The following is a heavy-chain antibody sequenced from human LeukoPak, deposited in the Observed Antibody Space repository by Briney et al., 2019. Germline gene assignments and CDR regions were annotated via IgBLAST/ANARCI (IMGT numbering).Heavy chain of an antibody. Sequence: SQTLSLTCAVSGGSISSGGYSWSWIRQPPGKGLEWIGYIYHSGSTYYNPSLKSRVTISVDRSKNQFSLKLSSVTAAGTAVYYCARGADSNYDILTGYSRIYFDYWGQGTLVTVSS. J-gene: IGHJ4*02. CDR1: GGSISSGGYS. V-gene: IGHV4-30-2*01. D-gene: IGHD3-9*01. CDR2: IYHSGST. CDR3: ARGADSNYDILTGYSRIYFDY.